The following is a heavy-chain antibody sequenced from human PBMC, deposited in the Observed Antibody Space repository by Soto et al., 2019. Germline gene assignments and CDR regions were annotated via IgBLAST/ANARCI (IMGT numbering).Heavy chain of an antibody. D-gene: IGHD2-2*01. V-gene: IGHV1-2*04. J-gene: IGHJ5*02. CDR3: ARGATVVPAAMLAWFDP. CDR2: INPNSGGT. Sequence: VQLVQSGAEVKKPGASVKVSCKASGYTFTGYYMHWVRQAPGQGLEWMGWINPNSGGTNYAQKFQGWVTMTRDTSISTAYMELSRLRSDDTAVYYCARGATVVPAAMLAWFDPWGQGTLVTVSS. CDR1: GYTFTGYY.